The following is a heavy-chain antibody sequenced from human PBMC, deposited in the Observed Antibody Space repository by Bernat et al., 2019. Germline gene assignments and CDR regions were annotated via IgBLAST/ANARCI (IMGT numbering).Heavy chain of an antibody. CDR2: IFSSDEK. D-gene: IGHD2-21*01. CDR1: GFSLSNARMG. J-gene: IGHJ4*02. CDR3: ARMVKKAKIDY. V-gene: IGHV2-26*01. Sequence: QVTLKESGPVLVEPTETLTLTCTVSGFSLSNARMGVSWIRQPPGKALEWLAHIFSSDEKSYSTSLKSRLTISKDTSKSQVVLTMTNMDPVDTATYYCARMVKKAKIDYWGQGTLVTVSS.